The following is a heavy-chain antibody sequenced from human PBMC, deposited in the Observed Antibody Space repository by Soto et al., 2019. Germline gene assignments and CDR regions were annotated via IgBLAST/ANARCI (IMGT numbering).Heavy chain of an antibody. Sequence: GGSLRLSCAASGFTFSSYAMSWVRQAPGKGLEWVSAISSSGVSTYYADSVKGRFTISRDNSKNTLYLQMNSLRAEDTAVYYCAKAFAERVTTWCWGQGILVTVSS. V-gene: IGHV3-23*01. J-gene: IGHJ4*02. D-gene: IGHD4-17*01. CDR2: ISSSGVST. CDR3: AKAFAERVTTWC. CDR1: GFTFSSYA.